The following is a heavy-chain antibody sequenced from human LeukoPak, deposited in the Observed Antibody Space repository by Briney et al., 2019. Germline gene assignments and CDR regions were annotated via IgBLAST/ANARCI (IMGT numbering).Heavy chain of an antibody. V-gene: IGHV4-38-2*02. CDR1: GYSISSGYY. D-gene: IGHD2-2*01. Sequence: SETLSLTCTVSGYSISSGYYWGWIRQPPGKGLEWIGSIYHSGSTYYNPSLKTRVTISVDTSKNQFSLKLSSVTAADTAVYYCAREEYQLPWSMWFDPWGQGTLVTVSS. CDR2: IYHSGST. CDR3: AREEYQLPWSMWFDP. J-gene: IGHJ5*02.